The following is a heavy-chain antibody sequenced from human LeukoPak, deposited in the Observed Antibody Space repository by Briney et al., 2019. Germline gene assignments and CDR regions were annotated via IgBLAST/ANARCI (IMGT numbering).Heavy chain of an antibody. CDR1: GYSISSGYY. J-gene: IGHJ3*02. CDR3: ARSLRNGFDI. D-gene: IGHD3-3*01. V-gene: IGHV3-11*04. Sequence: LSLTCTVSGYSISSGYYWGWIRQPPGKGLEWVSYIRSSSSTIYYADSVKGRFTISTDNANNSLYLQMNSLRAEDTAVYFCARSLRNGFDIWGQGTMVTVSS. CDR2: IRSSSSTI.